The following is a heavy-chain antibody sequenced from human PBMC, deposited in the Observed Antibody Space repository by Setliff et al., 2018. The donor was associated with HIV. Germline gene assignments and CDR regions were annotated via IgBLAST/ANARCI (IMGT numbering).Heavy chain of an antibody. D-gene: IGHD3-10*01. V-gene: IGHV4-4*07. CDR3: ARERVVRGVVDPGTSQIFDN. CDR2: VCTSGDT. J-gene: IGHJ4*02. Sequence: TLSLTCTVSGGSIKSYAWSWIRQPAGKGLEWIGRVCTSGDTNYNPSLQSRAAMSVDTSKNQFSLNLNSVTAADTALYYCARERVVRGVVDPGTSQIFDNWGQGILVTVSS. CDR1: GGSIKSYA.